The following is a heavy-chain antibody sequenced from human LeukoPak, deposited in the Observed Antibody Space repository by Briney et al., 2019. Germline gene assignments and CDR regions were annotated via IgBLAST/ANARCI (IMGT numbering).Heavy chain of an antibody. CDR2: IKQDGSEK. CDR1: GFTFSSYW. J-gene: IGHJ4*02. Sequence: GGSLRLSCAASGFTFSSYWMSWVRQAPGKGREWVANIKQDGSEKYYVDSVKGRFTISRDNAKNSLYLQMNSLRAEDTAVYYCASNRPETIAARMFDFWGQGTLVTVSS. CDR3: ASNRPETIAARMFDF. V-gene: IGHV3-7*01. D-gene: IGHD6-6*01.